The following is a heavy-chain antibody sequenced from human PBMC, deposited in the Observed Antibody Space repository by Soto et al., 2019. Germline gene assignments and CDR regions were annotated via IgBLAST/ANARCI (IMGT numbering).Heavy chain of an antibody. Sequence: QVQLVQSGAEVKKPGASVKVSCKASGYTFTSYGISWVRQAPGQGLEWMGWISAYNGNTNYAQKLQGRVTMTTDTSTSTAYMELRSLRSDDTAVYYCARGDIVATIPPRYYYSGMDVWGQGTTVTVSS. CDR3: ARGDIVATIPPRYYYSGMDV. J-gene: IGHJ6*02. V-gene: IGHV1-18*01. D-gene: IGHD5-12*01. CDR1: GYTFTSYG. CDR2: ISAYNGNT.